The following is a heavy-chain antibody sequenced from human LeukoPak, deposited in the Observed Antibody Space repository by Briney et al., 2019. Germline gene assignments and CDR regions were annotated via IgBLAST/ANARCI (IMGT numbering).Heavy chain of an antibody. J-gene: IGHJ4*02. D-gene: IGHD7-27*01. CDR1: GGTFSSYA. Sequence: SVKVSCKASGGTFSSYAISWVRQAPGQGLEWMGRIIPILGIANYAQKFQGRVTITADKSTSTAYMGLSSLRSEDTAVYYCARVKDGQLGDYFDYWGQGTLVTVSS. V-gene: IGHV1-69*04. CDR3: ARVKDGQLGDYFDY. CDR2: IIPILGIA.